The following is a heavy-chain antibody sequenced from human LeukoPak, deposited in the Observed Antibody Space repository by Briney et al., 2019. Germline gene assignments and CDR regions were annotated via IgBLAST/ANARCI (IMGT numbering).Heavy chain of an antibody. CDR3: ARDLLPDAFDI. Sequence: GGSLRLSCAASGFTFSSYWMSWVRQAPGKGLEGVANIKQDGSEKYYVDSVKGRFTISRGNAKNSLYLQMNSLRAEDTAVYYCARDLLPDAFDIWGQGTMVTVSS. V-gene: IGHV3-7*01. CDR2: IKQDGSEK. CDR1: GFTFSSYW. J-gene: IGHJ3*02.